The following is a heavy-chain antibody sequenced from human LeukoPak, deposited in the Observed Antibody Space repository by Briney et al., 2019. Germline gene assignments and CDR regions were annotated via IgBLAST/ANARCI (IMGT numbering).Heavy chain of an antibody. CDR1: EITASNNY. J-gene: IGHJ4*02. Sequence: GSLRLSCTISEITASNNYMSWVRQAPGKGLECVSVIDSGGRTYHASSVEGRFTISRDSSSKTLFLRMNRLRPEDTALYYCAISTSNKDFDYWGRGTQVTVSA. CDR2: IDSGGRT. CDR3: AISTSNKDFDY. D-gene: IGHD2-2*01. V-gene: IGHV3-53*05.